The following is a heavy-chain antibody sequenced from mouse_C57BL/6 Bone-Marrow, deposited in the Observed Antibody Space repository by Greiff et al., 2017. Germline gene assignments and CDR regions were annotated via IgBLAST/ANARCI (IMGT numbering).Heavy chain of an antibody. D-gene: IGHD2-3*01. Sequence: DVHLVESGEGLVKPGGSLKLSCAASGFTFSSYAMSWVRQTPEKRLEWVAYISSGGDYIYYADTVKGRFTISRDNARNTPYLQMSSLKSEDTAMYYCTRDGGDGSMDYWGQGTSVTVSS. CDR3: TRDGGDGSMDY. V-gene: IGHV5-9-1*02. J-gene: IGHJ4*01. CDR2: ISSGGDYI. CDR1: GFTFSSYA.